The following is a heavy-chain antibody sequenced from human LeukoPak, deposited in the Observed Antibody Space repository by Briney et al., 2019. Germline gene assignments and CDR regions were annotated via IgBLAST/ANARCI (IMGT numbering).Heavy chain of an antibody. V-gene: IGHV3-20*04. J-gene: IGHJ4*02. CDR1: GFTFDDYG. Sequence: PGGSLRLSCAASGFTFDDYGMSWVRHGGGKGLEWVCGINWNGDSTVYTDCVKGRFTIYREKAKNSLYVQMNSLRAEDTALYSCARVGESSGYYFDYWGQGTLVTVSS. D-gene: IGHD3-22*01. CDR2: INWNGDST. CDR3: ARVGESSGYYFDY.